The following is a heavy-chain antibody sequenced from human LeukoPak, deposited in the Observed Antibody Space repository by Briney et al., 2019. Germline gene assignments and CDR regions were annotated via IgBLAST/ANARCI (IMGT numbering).Heavy chain of an antibody. D-gene: IGHD3-16*01. Sequence: GGSLRLSCAASGFTFSSYEMNWVRQAPGRGLEWVANIDQSGGRNNYVDSVKGRFTISRDNAKNSLFLEMSSLRADDTAVYFCARDVEGGTFDIWGQGTTVTVSS. CDR2: IDQSGGRN. CDR1: GFTFSSYE. V-gene: IGHV3-7*05. CDR3: ARDVEGGTFDI. J-gene: IGHJ3*02.